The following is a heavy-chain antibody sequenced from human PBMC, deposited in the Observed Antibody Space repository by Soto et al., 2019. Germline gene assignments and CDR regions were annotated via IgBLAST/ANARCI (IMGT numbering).Heavy chain of an antibody. CDR1: GGSISSSSYY. D-gene: IGHD6-19*01. CDR2: IYYSGST. Sequence: QLQLQESGPGLVKPSETLSLTCTVSGGSISSSSYYWGWIRQPPGKGLEWIGSIYYSGSTYYNPSLKSRVTISVDTSKNQSSLKLSSVTAADTAVYYCARQGAQWLAVDYWGQGTLVTVSS. J-gene: IGHJ4*02. CDR3: ARQGAQWLAVDY. V-gene: IGHV4-39*01.